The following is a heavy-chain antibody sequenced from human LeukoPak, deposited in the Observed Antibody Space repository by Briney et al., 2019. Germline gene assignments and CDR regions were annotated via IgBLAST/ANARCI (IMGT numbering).Heavy chain of an antibody. CDR1: GYSFTSYW. CDR2: IYPGDSDT. D-gene: IGHD3-22*01. V-gene: IGHV5-51*01. CDR3: ARPSSFYYYDGSGFGY. Sequence: GESLKISCKGSGYSFTSYWIGWVRQMPGKGLEWMGIIYPGDSDTRYRPSFQGQVTISADKSISTAYLQWSSLKASDTAMYYCARPSSFYYYDGSGFGYWGQGTLVTVSS. J-gene: IGHJ4*02.